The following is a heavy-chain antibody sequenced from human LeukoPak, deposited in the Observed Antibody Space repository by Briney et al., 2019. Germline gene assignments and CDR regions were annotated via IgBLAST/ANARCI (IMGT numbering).Heavy chain of an antibody. CDR2: IYYSGST. V-gene: IGHV4-59*01. J-gene: IGHJ3*02. Sequence: ASETLSLTCTVSGGSISSYYWSWIRQPPGKGLEWIGYIYYSGSTNYNPSLKSRVTISVDTSKNQFSLKLSSVTAADTAVYYCAREQPVTISPEGAFDIWGQGTMVTVSS. D-gene: IGHD3-9*01. CDR1: GGSISSYY. CDR3: AREQPVTISPEGAFDI.